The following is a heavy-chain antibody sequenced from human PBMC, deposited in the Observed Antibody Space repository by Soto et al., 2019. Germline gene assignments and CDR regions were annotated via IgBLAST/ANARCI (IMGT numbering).Heavy chain of an antibody. V-gene: IGHV3-21*01. J-gene: IGHJ4*02. Sequence: EVQLVESGGGLVKPGGSLRLSCAASGFTFSSYSMNWVRQAPGKGLEWVSSISSSSSYIYYADSVKGRFTISRDNAKNSLYLQMNSLRAEDTAVYYCARDINKSQAVAGTPRYFDYWGQGTLVTVSS. D-gene: IGHD6-19*01. CDR2: ISSSSSYI. CDR1: GFTFSSYS. CDR3: ARDINKSQAVAGTPRYFDY.